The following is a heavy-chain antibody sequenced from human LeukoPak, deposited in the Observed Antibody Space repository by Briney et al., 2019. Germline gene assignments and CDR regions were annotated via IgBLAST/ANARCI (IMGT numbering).Heavy chain of an antibody. CDR1: GGSISSGGYY. J-gene: IGHJ5*02. Sequence: PSQTLSLTCTVSGGSISSGGYYWSWIRQPPGKGLEWIGEINHSGSTNYNPSLKSRVTISVDTSKNQFSLKLSSVTAADTAVYYCARRRVGRVVVPAKPNNWFDPWGQGTLVTVSS. D-gene: IGHD2-2*01. V-gene: IGHV4-30-2*01. CDR3: ARRRVGRVVVPAKPNNWFDP. CDR2: INHSGST.